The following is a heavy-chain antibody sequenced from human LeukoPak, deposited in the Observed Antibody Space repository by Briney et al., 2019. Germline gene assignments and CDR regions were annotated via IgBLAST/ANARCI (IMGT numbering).Heavy chain of an antibody. CDR3: TRRRGSGSYYFDY. D-gene: IGHD3-10*01. V-gene: IGHV6-1*01. Sequence: SQTVSLTCAISGDSVSSNSVTWNWIRQSPSRGLEWLGRTYYRSKWYNDYAVSVKSRITINADTSKNQFSLQLNSVTPEDTAVYYCTRRRGSGSYYFDYWGQGTLVTVSS. J-gene: IGHJ4*02. CDR2: TYYRSKWYN. CDR1: GDSVSSNSVT.